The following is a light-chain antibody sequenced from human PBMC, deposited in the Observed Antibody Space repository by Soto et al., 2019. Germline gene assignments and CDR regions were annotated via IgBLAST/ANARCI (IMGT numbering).Light chain of an antibody. Sequence: EMVMTQSPATLSVSPGEGATLTCRASQSVNRNLAWYQQKPGQAPRLLIFGASTRATGIPARFSGSGSGTEFTLSISSLQSEDFAVYYCQQYNSWPLGTFGPGTKVDIK. CDR2: GAS. CDR3: QQYNSWPLGT. J-gene: IGKJ3*01. CDR1: QSVNRN. V-gene: IGKV3-15*01.